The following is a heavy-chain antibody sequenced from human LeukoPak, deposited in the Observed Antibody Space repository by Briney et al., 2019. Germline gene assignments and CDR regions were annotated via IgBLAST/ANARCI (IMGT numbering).Heavy chain of an antibody. CDR1: GGSISSSSYY. D-gene: IGHD3-10*01. V-gene: IGHV4-39*07. Sequence: SETLSLTCTVSGGSISSSSYYWGWIRQPPGKGLEWIGSIYYSGSTYYNPSLKSRVTISVDTSKNQFSLKLSSVTAADTAVYYCATVKGSGSYDYWGQGTLVTVSS. J-gene: IGHJ4*02. CDR2: IYYSGST. CDR3: ATVKGSGSYDY.